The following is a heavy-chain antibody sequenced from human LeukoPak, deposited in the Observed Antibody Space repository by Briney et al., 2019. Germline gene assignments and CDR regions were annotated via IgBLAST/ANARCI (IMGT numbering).Heavy chain of an antibody. CDR1: GGTFSSYA. D-gene: IGHD2-2*01. CDR2: IIPIFGTA. J-gene: IGHJ4*02. V-gene: IGHV1-69*13. Sequence: SVKVSCKASGGTFSSYAISWVRQAPGQGLEWMGGIIPIFGTANYAQKFQGRVTITADESTSTAYMELSSLRSEDTAVYYCAREGYCSSTSCYYFDYWGQGTLVTVSS. CDR3: AREGYCSSTSCYYFDY.